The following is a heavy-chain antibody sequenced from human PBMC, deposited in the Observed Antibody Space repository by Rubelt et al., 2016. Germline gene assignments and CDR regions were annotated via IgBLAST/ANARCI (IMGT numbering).Heavy chain of an antibody. CDR1: GGTFSSYA. CDR3: ARRNLVVVSVAEYNWFDP. V-gene: IGHV1-2*02. CDR2: IDPNSGDT. Sequence: QVQLVQSGAEVKKPGSSVKVSCKASGGTFSSYAISWVRQAPGQGLEWMGWIDPNSGDTNCAQKFQGRVTMTRDTSISTAYMELSSLRSDDTAVYYCARRNLVVVSVAEYNWFDPWGQGTLVTVSS. D-gene: IGHD2-2*01. J-gene: IGHJ5*02.